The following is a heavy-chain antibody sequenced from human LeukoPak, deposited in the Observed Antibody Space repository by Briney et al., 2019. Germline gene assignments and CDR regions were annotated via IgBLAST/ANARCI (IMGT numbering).Heavy chain of an antibody. CDR2: ISGSGGST. CDR3: ARNLYYGSGLFDY. Sequence: PGGSLRLSCAASGFTFSSYAMSWVRQAPGKGLEWVSAISGSGGSTYCADSVKGRFTISRDNSKNTLYLQMNSLRAEDTAVYYCARNLYYGSGLFDYWGQGTLVTVSS. D-gene: IGHD3-10*01. CDR1: GFTFSSYA. J-gene: IGHJ4*02. V-gene: IGHV3-23*01.